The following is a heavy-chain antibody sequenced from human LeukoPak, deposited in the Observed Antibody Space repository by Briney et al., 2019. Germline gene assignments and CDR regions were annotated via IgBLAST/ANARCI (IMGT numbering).Heavy chain of an antibody. D-gene: IGHD2-15*01. CDR2: ISAYNGNT. CDR3: ARVRKKYCSGGSCYSNWGGYFDY. Sequence: ASVKVSCKASGYTFTSYGISWVRQAPGQGLEWMGWISAYNGNTNYAQKLQGRVTMTTDTSTSTAYMELRSLRSDDTAVYYCARVRKKYCSGGSCYSNWGGYFDYWGQGTLVTVSS. J-gene: IGHJ4*02. V-gene: IGHV1-18*01. CDR1: GYTFTSYG.